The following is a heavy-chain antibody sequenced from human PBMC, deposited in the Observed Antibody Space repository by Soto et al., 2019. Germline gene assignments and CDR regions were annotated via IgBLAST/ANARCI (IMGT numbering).Heavy chain of an antibody. CDR3: ARAWGFSSGWYGSFSY. Sequence: SQTLSLTCAISGDGVSSNRAAGKWIRQSPSRGLEWLGRTYYRSKWYNDYAVSVKSRITINPDTSKNQFSLQLNSVTPEDTAVYYCARAWGFSSGWYGSFSYWGQGTLVTVSS. J-gene: IGHJ4*02. CDR2: TYYRSKWYN. CDR1: GDGVSSNRAA. D-gene: IGHD6-19*01. V-gene: IGHV6-1*01.